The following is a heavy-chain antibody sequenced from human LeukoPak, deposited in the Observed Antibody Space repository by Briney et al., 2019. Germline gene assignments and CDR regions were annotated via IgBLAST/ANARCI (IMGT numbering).Heavy chain of an antibody. CDR1: GYTFTSYY. Sequence: ASVKVSCKASGYTFTSYYMHWVRQAPGQGLEWMGIINPSGGSTSYAQKFQGRVTMTRDMSTSTVYMELSSLRSEDTAVYYRARGNPLDAFDIWGQGTMVTVSS. J-gene: IGHJ3*02. V-gene: IGHV1-46*01. CDR2: INPSGGST. CDR3: ARGNPLDAFDI.